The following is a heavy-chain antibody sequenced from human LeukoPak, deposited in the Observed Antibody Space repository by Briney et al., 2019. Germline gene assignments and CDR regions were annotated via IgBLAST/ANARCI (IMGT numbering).Heavy chain of an antibody. Sequence: SVKVSCKASGGTFSSYAISWVRQAPGQGLEWMGRIIPIFGTANYAQKFQGRVTITADKSTSTAYMELSSLRSEDTAVYYFARAASYYDSSGYQIYYFDYWGQGTLVTVSS. CDR3: ARAASYYDSSGYQIYYFDY. V-gene: IGHV1-69*06. CDR2: IIPIFGTA. J-gene: IGHJ4*02. D-gene: IGHD3-22*01. CDR1: GGTFSSYA.